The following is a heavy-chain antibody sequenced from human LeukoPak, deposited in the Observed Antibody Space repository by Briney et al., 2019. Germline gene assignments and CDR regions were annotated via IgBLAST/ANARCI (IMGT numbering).Heavy chain of an antibody. V-gene: IGHV3-23*01. CDR1: GFTFISYA. CDR3: ANPPARVIVVVVADTP. CDR2: ISCSGGST. Sequence: GGSLRLSCAASGFTFISYAISWVRQAPGRGLEWVSAISCSGGSTYYADSVKRRFTISRYNSRNPLYLQMNSLRAEDTAVYYCANPPARVIVVVVADTPWGQGTLVTVSS. D-gene: IGHD2-15*01. J-gene: IGHJ5*02.